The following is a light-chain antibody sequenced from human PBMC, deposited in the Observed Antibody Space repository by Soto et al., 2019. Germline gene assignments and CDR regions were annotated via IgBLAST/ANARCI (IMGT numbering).Light chain of an antibody. CDR3: QQYNNWPPHT. V-gene: IGKV3-15*01. CDR1: QSVSSN. CDR2: GAS. Sequence: EIVMTQSPATLSVSPGERATLSCRASQSVSSNLAWYQQKPGQAPRLLIYGASTRATGIPARFSGSGSGTEFTLTICSLQSEDFAVYYCQQYNNWPPHTFGGGTKVEIK. J-gene: IGKJ4*01.